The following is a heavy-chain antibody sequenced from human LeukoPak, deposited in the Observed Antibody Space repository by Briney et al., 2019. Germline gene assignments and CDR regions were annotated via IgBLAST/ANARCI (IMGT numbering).Heavy chain of an antibody. CDR2: IIPILGIA. CDR3: ARSVDSSGYLVY. J-gene: IGHJ4*02. D-gene: IGHD3-22*01. CDR1: GGTFSSYA. Sequence: ASVKVSCKASGGTFSSYAISWVRQAPGQGLEWMGRIIPILGIANYAQKFQGRVTITADKSTSTAYMELSSLRSEDTAVYYCARSVDSSGYLVYWGQGTLVTVSS. V-gene: IGHV1-69*04.